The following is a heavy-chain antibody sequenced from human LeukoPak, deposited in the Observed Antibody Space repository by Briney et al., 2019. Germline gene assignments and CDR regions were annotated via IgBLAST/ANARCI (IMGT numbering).Heavy chain of an antibody. Sequence: ASVNVSCKASGYTFTSYYIHWVRQAPGQGLQWMGVVNPSGGSTSYAQKFQGRVTMTRDTSTSTVYMELSSLRSEDTAVYYCARDPRGQQLVKANWFDPWGQGTLVTVSS. CDR3: ARDPRGQQLVKANWFDP. D-gene: IGHD6-13*01. J-gene: IGHJ5*02. CDR1: GYTFTSYY. CDR2: VNPSGGST. V-gene: IGHV1-46*01.